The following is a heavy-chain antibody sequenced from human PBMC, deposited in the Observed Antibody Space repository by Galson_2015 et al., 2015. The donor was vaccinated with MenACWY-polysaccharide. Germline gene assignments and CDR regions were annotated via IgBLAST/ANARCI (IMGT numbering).Heavy chain of an antibody. D-gene: IGHD2-21*01. CDR2: IQYDGSNK. CDR3: AREGSRIVFHAFDF. CDR1: GITASGNTFSGSG. J-gene: IGHJ3*01. V-gene: IGHV3-33*01. Sequence: SLRLSCAASGITASGNTFSGSGMHWVRQAPGKGLEWLAVIQYDGSNKVYADSVKGRFSISRDNSKNTLDLEMKSLRADDTAVYYCAREGSRIVFHAFDFWGQGTMVTVSS.